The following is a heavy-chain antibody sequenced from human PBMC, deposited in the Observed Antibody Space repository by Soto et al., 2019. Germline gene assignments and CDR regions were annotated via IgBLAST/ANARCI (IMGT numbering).Heavy chain of an antibody. V-gene: IGHV4-34*01. J-gene: IGHJ5*02. CDR1: GGSFSGYY. D-gene: IGHD3-3*01. CDR2: IDHSGYT. CDR3: ARVRDWFVP. Sequence: PSETLSLTCGVYGGSFSGYYWNWIRQPPGKGLEWIGEIDHSGYTNYNPSLKSRVTISVDTSKNQFSLRLTSVTAADTAVYYCARVRDWFVPWGQGTLVTVSS.